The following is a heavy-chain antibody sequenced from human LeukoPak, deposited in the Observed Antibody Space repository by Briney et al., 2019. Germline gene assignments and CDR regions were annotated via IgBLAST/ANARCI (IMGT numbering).Heavy chain of an antibody. V-gene: IGHV1-69*04. CDR2: IIPILGIA. CDR1: GGTFSSYA. CDR3: ARGGIAAAGTSFDY. Sequence: GASVKVPCKASGGTFSSYAISWVRQAPGQGLEWMGRIIPILGIANYAQKFQGRVTITADKSTSTAYMELSSLRSEDTAVYYCARGGIAAAGTSFDYWGQGTLVTVSS. D-gene: IGHD6-13*01. J-gene: IGHJ4*02.